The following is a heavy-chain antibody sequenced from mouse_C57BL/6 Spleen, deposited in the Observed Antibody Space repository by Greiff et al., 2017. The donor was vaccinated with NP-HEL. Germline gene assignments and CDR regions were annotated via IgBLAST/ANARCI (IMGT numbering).Heavy chain of an antibody. CDR1: GFTFSSYA. CDR2: ISSGGDYI. V-gene: IGHV5-9-1*02. CDR3: TSTQATFYAMDY. J-gene: IGHJ4*01. Sequence: KLVESGEGLVKPGGSLKLSCAASGFTFSSYAMSWVRQTPEKRLEWVAYISSGGDYIYYADTVKGRFTISRDNARNTLYLQMSSLKSEDTAMYYCTSTQATFYAMDYWGQGTSVTVSS. D-gene: IGHD3-2*02.